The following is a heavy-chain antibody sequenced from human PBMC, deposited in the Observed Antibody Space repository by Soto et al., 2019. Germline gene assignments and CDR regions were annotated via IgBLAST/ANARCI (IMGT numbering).Heavy chain of an antibody. Sequence: SVKVSCKASGGTFSSYAISWVRQAPGQGLEWMGGIIPIFGTANYAQKFQGRVTITADESTSTAYMELSSLRSEDTAVYYCARGRRCSGGSCYSRWFDPWGQGTLVTVSS. CDR3: ARGRRCSGGSCYSRWFDP. D-gene: IGHD2-15*01. CDR1: GGTFSSYA. V-gene: IGHV1-69*13. J-gene: IGHJ5*02. CDR2: IIPIFGTA.